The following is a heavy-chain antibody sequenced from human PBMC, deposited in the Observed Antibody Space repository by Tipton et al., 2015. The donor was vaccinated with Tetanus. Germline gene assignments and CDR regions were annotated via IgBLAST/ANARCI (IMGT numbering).Heavy chain of an antibody. CDR2: IDPNSGAT. J-gene: IGHJ6*02. CDR1: GYTFTGYY. CDR3: ARDRGDYIYYGMDV. Sequence: QVQLVQSGAEIKKPGASVKVSCKASGYTFTGYYIYWVRQAPGQGLAWMGWIDPNSGATVYAQKFQGRVTMTRDTSISTAYMGLRSLRSDDTAVYYCARDRGDYIYYGMDVWGPGTTVTVS. V-gene: IGHV1-2*02. D-gene: IGHD3-22*01.